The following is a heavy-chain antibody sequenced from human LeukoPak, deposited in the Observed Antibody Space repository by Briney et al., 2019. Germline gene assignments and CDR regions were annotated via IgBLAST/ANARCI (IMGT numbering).Heavy chain of an antibody. Sequence: GGSLRLSCAASGFTFSSYGMHWVRQAPGKGLEWVAFIRYDGSNKYYADSVKGRFTISRDNSKNTLYLQMNSLRAEDTAVYYCAKAWRPKQQLPYHDWGQGTLVTVSS. V-gene: IGHV3-30*02. J-gene: IGHJ4*02. CDR3: AKAWRPKQQLPYHD. CDR2: IRYDGSNK. CDR1: GFTFSSYG. D-gene: IGHD6-13*01.